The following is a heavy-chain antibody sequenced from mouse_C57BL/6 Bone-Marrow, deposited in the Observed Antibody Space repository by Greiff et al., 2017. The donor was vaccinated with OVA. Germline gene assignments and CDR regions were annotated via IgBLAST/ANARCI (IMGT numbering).Heavy chain of an antibody. Sequence: EVHLVESGGGLVKPGGSLKLSCAASGFTFSDYGMHWVRQAPEKGLEWVAYISSGSSTIYYADTVKGRFTISRDNAKNTLFLQMTSLRSEDTAMYYCAREGSNWVYAMDYWGQGTSVTVSS. CDR1: GFTFSDYG. V-gene: IGHV5-17*01. CDR2: ISSGSSTI. D-gene: IGHD4-1*01. CDR3: AREGSNWVYAMDY. J-gene: IGHJ4*01.